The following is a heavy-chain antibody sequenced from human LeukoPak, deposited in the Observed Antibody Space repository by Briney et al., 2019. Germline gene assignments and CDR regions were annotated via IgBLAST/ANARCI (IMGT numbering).Heavy chain of an antibody. J-gene: IGHJ4*02. D-gene: IGHD1-7*01. CDR1: GGTFSSYA. V-gene: IGHV1-69*05. CDR2: IIPIFGTA. Sequence: GASVKVSCKASGGTFSSYAISWVRQAPGQGLEWMGGIIPIFGTANYAQKFQGRVTITTGESTSTAYMELSSLRSEDTAVYYCARVQGIKLELRSWGQGTLVTVSS. CDR3: ARVQGIKLELRS.